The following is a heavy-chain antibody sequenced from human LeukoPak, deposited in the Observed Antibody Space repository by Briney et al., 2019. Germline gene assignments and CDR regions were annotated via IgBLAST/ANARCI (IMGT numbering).Heavy chain of an antibody. CDR1: GGSISSYY. V-gene: IGHV4-59*08. J-gene: IGHJ2*01. Sequence: SETLSLTCTVSGGSISSYYWSWIRQSPGKGLEWIGYIYYSGSTYYNPSLKSRVTISVDTSKNQFSLKLSSVTAADTAVYYCASCDYGDYEYFDLWGRGTLVTVSS. CDR3: ASCDYGDYEYFDL. CDR2: IYYSGST. D-gene: IGHD4-17*01.